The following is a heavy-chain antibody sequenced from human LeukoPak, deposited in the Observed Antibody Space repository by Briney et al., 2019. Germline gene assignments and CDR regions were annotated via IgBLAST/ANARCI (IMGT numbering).Heavy chain of an antibody. D-gene: IGHD2-15*01. J-gene: IGHJ5*02. CDR1: GYTFTSYA. CDR2: INAGNGNT. V-gene: IGHV1-3*01. Sequence: ASVKVSCKASGYTFTSYAMHWVRQAPGQRLEWMGWINAGNGNTKYSQKFQGRVTITRDTSASTAYMELSSLRPEDTAVYYCAAVGIGCSGGSCYSSPGPPWFDPWGQGTLVTVSS. CDR3: AAVGIGCSGGSCYSSPGPPWFDP.